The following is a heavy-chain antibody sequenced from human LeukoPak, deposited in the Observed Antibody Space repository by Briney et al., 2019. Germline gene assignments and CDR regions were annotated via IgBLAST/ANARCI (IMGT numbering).Heavy chain of an antibody. Sequence: GGSLRLSCAASGFTFSSYSMNWVRQAPGKGLEWVSSISSSSSYIYQADSVKGRFTISRDNAKNSLYLQMNSLRAEDTAVYYCARDISDDYWGQGTLVTVSS. J-gene: IGHJ4*02. V-gene: IGHV3-21*01. CDR1: GFTFSSYS. CDR2: ISSSSSYI. CDR3: ARDISDDY. D-gene: IGHD1-26*01.